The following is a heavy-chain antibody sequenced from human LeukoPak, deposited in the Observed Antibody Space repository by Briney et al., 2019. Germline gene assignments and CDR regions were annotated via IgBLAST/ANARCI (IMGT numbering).Heavy chain of an antibody. D-gene: IGHD3-10*01. CDR3: AREDYGSGSAPF. CDR1: GGTFSSYA. V-gene: IGHV1-69*05. Sequence: SVKVSCKASGGTFSSYAISWVRQAPGQGLEWMGGIIPIFGTANYAQKLQGRVTMTTDTSTSTAYMELRSLRSDDTAVYYCAREDYGSGSAPFWGQGTLVTVSS. CDR2: IIPIFGTA. J-gene: IGHJ4*02.